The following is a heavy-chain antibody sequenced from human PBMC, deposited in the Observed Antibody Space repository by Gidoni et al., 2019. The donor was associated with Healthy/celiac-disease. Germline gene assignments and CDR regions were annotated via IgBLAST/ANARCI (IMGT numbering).Heavy chain of an antibody. V-gene: IGHV4-61*01. CDR2: IYYSGST. D-gene: IGHD6-13*01. CDR1: GGSVSSGSYY. J-gene: IGHJ4*02. Sequence: QVQLQEPGPGLVKPSETLSLTCTVSGGSVSSGSYYWSWIRQPPGKGLEWIGYIYYSGSTNYNPSLKSRVTISVDTSKNQFSLKLSSVTAADTAVYYCARVYSSSWYPFDYWGQGTLVTVSS. CDR3: ARVYSSSWYPFDY.